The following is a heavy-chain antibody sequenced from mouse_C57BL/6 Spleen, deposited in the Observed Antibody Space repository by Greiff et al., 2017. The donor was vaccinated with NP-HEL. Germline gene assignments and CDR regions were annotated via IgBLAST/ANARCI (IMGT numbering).Heavy chain of an antibody. CDR2: IDPETGGT. CDR3: TRSKVFGNYRFAY. V-gene: IGHV1-15*01. D-gene: IGHD2-1*01. CDR1: GYTFTDYE. J-gene: IGHJ3*01. Sequence: VQLQQSGAELVRPGASVTLSCKASGYTFTDYEMHWVKQTPVHGLEWIGAIDPETGGTAYNQKFKGKAILTADKSSSTAYMELRSLTSEDSAVYYCTRSKVFGNYRFAYWGQGTLVTVSA.